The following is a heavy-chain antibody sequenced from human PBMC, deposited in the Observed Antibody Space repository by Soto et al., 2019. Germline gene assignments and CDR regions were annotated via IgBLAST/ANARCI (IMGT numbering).Heavy chain of an antibody. D-gene: IGHD1-26*01. J-gene: IGHJ4*02. CDR1: GYSFTSYD. Sequence: QVQLVQSGAEVKEPGASVKVSCKASGYSFTSYDINWVRQAAGQGLEWMGWMSPNSGTTGYAQKFQGRVTMTRSTSISTAYMDLSSLRSEDTAVYYCARGLWELDYWGQGTLVTVSS. V-gene: IGHV1-8*01. CDR2: MSPNSGTT. CDR3: ARGLWELDY.